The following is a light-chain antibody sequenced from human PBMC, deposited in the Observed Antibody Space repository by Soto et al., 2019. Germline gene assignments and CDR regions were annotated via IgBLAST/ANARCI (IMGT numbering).Light chain of an antibody. Sequence: DVVMSESPGSLAVTLGTPACISCRSHQCVVHSDGIAYFSWFQQRPGRSTRRLIYKVSNRDSGVPARFSGSGSGTDFALKISRVEAEEVGVYYCMQGTHWPITVGHGTRLEI. J-gene: IGKJ5*01. V-gene: IGKV2-30*02. CDR3: MQGTHWPIT. CDR1: QCVVHSDGIAY. CDR2: KVS.